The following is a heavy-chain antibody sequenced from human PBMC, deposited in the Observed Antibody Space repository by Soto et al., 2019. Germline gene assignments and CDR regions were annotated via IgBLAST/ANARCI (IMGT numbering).Heavy chain of an antibody. D-gene: IGHD3-10*01. CDR2: ILHTGGT. Sequence: SETLSLTCAVSGGSISGGGFSWSWIRQPPGKGLEWIGYILHTGGTQYNPSLRSRVSMSVDKSKNQFSLHLTSVTAADTAVYYCARLQFGEGFDYWGQGALVTVSS. CDR3: ARLQFGEGFDY. CDR1: GGSISGGGFS. V-gene: IGHV4-30-2*01. J-gene: IGHJ4*02.